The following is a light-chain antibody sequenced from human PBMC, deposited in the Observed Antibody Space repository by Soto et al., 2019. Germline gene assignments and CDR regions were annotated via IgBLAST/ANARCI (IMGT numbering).Light chain of an antibody. CDR2: EVS. Sequence: QSVLTQPASVSGSPGQSITLSCTGTSSDIGAFNYVSWYQQHPGKAPKLIIYEVSNRPSGVSNRFSGSKSGNKASLTISGLQAEDEADYYCSSYTRSSTLVVFGGGTKVTVL. J-gene: IGLJ3*02. CDR1: SSDIGAFNY. V-gene: IGLV2-14*01. CDR3: SSYTRSSTLVV.